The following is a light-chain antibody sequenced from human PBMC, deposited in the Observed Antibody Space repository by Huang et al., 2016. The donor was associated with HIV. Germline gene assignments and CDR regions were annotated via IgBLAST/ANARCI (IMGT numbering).Light chain of an antibody. Sequence: EIVMTQSPATLSVSPGERATLSCRASQSVSSNLAWYQQKPGQAPRRLIYGASTRATGIPARFSGSGSGTEFTLTISSLQSEDFAVYYCQQYNNWPLTFGPGTKVDIK. J-gene: IGKJ3*01. V-gene: IGKV3-15*01. CDR3: QQYNNWPLT. CDR2: GAS. CDR1: QSVSSN.